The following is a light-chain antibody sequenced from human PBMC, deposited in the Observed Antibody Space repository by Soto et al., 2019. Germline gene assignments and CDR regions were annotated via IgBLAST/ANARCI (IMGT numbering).Light chain of an antibody. CDR3: QKSYSTPPK. Sequence: DIQMTQSPSSLSSSVGDRVTITCRASQSISSYLNWYQQKPGKAPKLLIYAASSLQSGVPSRFSGSGSGTAFTLTISSLQPEDFATYYCQKSYSTPPKFGQGTKVDIK. V-gene: IGKV1-39*01. CDR2: AAS. J-gene: IGKJ1*01. CDR1: QSISSY.